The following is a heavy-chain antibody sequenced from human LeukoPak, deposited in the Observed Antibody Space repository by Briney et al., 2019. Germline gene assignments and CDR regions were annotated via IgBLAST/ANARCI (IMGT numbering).Heavy chain of an antibody. D-gene: IGHD2-15*01. J-gene: IGHJ6*01. CDR2: ISSSSSYI. CDR1: GFTFSSYT. V-gene: IGHV3-21*01. Sequence: PGGSLRLSCAASGFTFSSYTMNWVRQAPGKGLEWVSYISSSSSYIYYAGSVKGRFTISRDNAENPLYLQMNSLRAEDTAVYYCARGSEGYCSGGGCYYGMDVWGQGTTVTVSS. CDR3: ARGSEGYCSGGGCYYGMDV.